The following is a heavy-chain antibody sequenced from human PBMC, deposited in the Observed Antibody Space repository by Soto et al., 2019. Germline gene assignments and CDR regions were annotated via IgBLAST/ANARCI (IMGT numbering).Heavy chain of an antibody. V-gene: IGHV2-5*02. Sequence: QITLKESGPTLVKPTQTLTLTCTFSGFSLSTSGVGVGWIRQPPGKALEWLALIYWDDDKPYSPSLKSRLTITTDTSKNQVVLTMTNMDPVDTGTYYCAHSSSWYAPFDYWGPGNLVTVSS. CDR3: AHSSSWYAPFDY. CDR1: GFSLSTSGVG. CDR2: IYWDDDK. J-gene: IGHJ4*01. D-gene: IGHD6-13*01.